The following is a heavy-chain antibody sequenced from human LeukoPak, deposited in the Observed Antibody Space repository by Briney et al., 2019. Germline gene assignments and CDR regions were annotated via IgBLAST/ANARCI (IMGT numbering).Heavy chain of an antibody. CDR1: GGSISSGDYY. V-gene: IGHV4-30-4*01. D-gene: IGHD5-12*01. CDR2: IYYSGST. J-gene: IGHJ4*02. CDR3: ARGLDIVATVDY. Sequence: SETLSLTCTVSGGSISSGDYYWSWIRQPPGKGLEWIGYIYYSGSTYYNPSLKSRVTISVDTSKNQFSLKLSSVTAADTAVYYCARGLDIVATVDYWGQGTLVTVSS.